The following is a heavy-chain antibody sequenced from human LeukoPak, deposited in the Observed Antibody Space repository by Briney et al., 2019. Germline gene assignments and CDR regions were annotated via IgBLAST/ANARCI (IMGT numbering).Heavy chain of an antibody. Sequence: PGGSLRLSCAASGFTFSSYSMNWVRQAPGKGLEWVSYISSSGSTIYYADSVKGRFTISRDNAKNSLYLQMNSLRAEDTAVYYCASCTDPSGFDYWGQGTLVTVSS. CDR1: GFTFSSYS. J-gene: IGHJ4*02. CDR2: ISSSGSTI. CDR3: ASCTDPSGFDY. D-gene: IGHD2-8*01. V-gene: IGHV3-48*04.